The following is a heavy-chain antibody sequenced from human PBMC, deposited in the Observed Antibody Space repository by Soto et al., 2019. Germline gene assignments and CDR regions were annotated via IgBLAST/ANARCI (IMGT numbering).Heavy chain of an antibody. CDR2: TYHTEST. V-gene: IGHV4-59*13. Sequence: SETLSLTCTISGGSFSTNYCSWIRQAPGKGLEWIGYTYHTESTKYNPSLKNRATISVDTSKNQFSLTLNSAAAADTAVYYCATDSAGRGPFDPWGQGILVAVSS. CDR1: GGSFSTNY. J-gene: IGHJ5*02. D-gene: IGHD3-10*01. CDR3: ATDSAGRGPFDP.